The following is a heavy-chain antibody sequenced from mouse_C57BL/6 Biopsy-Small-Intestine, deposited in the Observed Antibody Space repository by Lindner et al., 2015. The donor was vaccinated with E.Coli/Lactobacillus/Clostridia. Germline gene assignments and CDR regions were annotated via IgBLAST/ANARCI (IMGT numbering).Heavy chain of an antibody. J-gene: IGHJ4*01. CDR3: ARGDYGSRYGGMDY. D-gene: IGHD1-1*01. Sequence: VQLQESGAELVKPGASVKISCKASGDSFSDYWMNWVKQGPGKGLEWIGQIYPGDGDTNYNGKFKGKATLTADKFSSTAHMQLSSLTSEDSAVYFCARGDYGSRYGGMDYWGQGTSVTVSS. CDR1: GDSFSDYW. V-gene: IGHV1-80*01. CDR2: IYPGDGDT.